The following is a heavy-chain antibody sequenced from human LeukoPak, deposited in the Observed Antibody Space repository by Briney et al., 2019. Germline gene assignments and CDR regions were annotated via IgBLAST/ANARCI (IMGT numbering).Heavy chain of an antibody. J-gene: IGHJ4*02. Sequence: GGSLRLSCATSGFTFSSYSMTWVRQAPGKGLDWVSSINSYSSDIYYADSVKGRFTISRDNSKNTLYLQMNSLRAEDTAVYYCAKIGANVGFWGQGTLVTVSS. CDR3: AKIGANVGF. CDR2: INSYSSDI. D-gene: IGHD4/OR15-4a*01. V-gene: IGHV3-21*04. CDR1: GFTFSSYS.